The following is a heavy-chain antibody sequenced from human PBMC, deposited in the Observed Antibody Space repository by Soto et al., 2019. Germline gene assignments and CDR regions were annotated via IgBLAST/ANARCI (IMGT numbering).Heavy chain of an antibody. V-gene: IGHV4-4*02. CDR2: IYHSGST. D-gene: IGHD6-6*01. J-gene: IGHJ5*02. CDR3: ASKKIAARRGGWFDP. Sequence: PSEPLSLTCAVSGGSISSSNWWSWVRQPPGKGLEWIGEIYHSGSTNYNPSLKSRVTISVDKSKNQFSLKLSSVTAADTAVYYCASKKIAARRGGWFDPWGQGTLVTVSS. CDR1: GGSISSSNW.